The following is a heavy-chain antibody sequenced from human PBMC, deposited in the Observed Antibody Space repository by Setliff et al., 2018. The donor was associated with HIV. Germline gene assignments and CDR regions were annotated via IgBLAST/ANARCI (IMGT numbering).Heavy chain of an antibody. V-gene: IGHV4-61*09. CDR3: ALGMVRGARYYNYYYMDV. Sequence: SETLSLTCTVSGGSISSGSYYWSWIRQPAGKGLEWIGHIYTSGSTNYNPSLKSRVTISADTSENQFSLKLRSVTAADTAVYYCALGMVRGARYYNYYYMDVWGKGTTVTAP. D-gene: IGHD3-10*01. CDR2: IYTSGST. J-gene: IGHJ6*03. CDR1: GGSISSGSYY.